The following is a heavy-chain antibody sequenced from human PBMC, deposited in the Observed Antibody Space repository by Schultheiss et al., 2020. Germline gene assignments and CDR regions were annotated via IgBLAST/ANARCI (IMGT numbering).Heavy chain of an antibody. CDR2: IYTGGRT. CDR3: ARSGYGDHAIFDY. CDR1: GFTVSTNY. D-gene: IGHD4-17*01. Sequence: GGSLRLSCAASGFTVSTNYMSWVRQAPGKGLEWVSVIYTGGRTDYANSVRGRFTISRDSSKNTLYLQMNSLRAEDTATYYCARSGYGDHAIFDYWGQGTLVNGYS. V-gene: IGHV3-66*02. J-gene: IGHJ4*02.